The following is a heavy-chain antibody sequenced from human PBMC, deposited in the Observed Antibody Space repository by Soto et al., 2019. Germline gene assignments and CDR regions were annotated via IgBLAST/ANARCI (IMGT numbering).Heavy chain of an antibody. CDR2: ISAYNGNT. J-gene: IGHJ4*02. V-gene: IGHV1-18*01. Sequence: QVQLVQSGAEVKKPGASVKVSCKASGYTFTSYGISWVRQAPGQGLEWMGWISAYNGNTKYAQKLQGRVTLTTDTSTSTAHMELRSMRSDDTAAYYCARESPPADYWGQGTLVTVSS. CDR3: ARESPPADY. CDR1: GYTFTSYG.